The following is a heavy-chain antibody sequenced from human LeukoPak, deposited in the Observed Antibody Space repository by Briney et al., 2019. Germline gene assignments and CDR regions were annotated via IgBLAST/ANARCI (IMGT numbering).Heavy chain of an antibody. J-gene: IGHJ4*02. V-gene: IGHV3-30-3*01. Sequence: GGSLRLSCAASGFTFSSYAMHWVRQAPGKGLEWVAVISYDGSNKYYADSVKGRFTISRDNPKNTLYLQMNSLRTEDTAVYYCARGGDYGSGSFRWRHFDSWGQGTRVTVSS. D-gene: IGHD3-10*01. CDR2: ISYDGSNK. CDR1: GFTFSSYA. CDR3: ARGGDYGSGSFRWRHFDS.